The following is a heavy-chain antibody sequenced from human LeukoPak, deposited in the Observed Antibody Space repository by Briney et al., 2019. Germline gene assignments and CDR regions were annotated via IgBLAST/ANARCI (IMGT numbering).Heavy chain of an antibody. D-gene: IGHD3-22*01. J-gene: IGHJ3*02. CDR2: ISYDGSNK. V-gene: IGHV3-30-3*01. Sequence: GGSLRLSCAASGFTFSSYAMHWVRQAPGKGLEWVAVISYDGSNKYYADSVKGRFTISRDNSKNTLYLQMNSLRAEDTAVYYCARAPLEYYDSSGSAFDIWGQGTMVTVSS. CDR1: GFTFSSYA. CDR3: ARAPLEYYDSSGSAFDI.